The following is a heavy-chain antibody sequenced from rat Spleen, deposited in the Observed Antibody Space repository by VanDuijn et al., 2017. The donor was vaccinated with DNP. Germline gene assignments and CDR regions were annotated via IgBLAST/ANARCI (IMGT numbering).Heavy chain of an antibody. D-gene: IGHD1-9*01. CDR3: ARHEAYYGYNYFDY. Sequence: EVQLVESGGDLVQPGRSLKLSCVASGFTFNNYWMTWIRQVPGKGLEWIASITSGGGSTSYPVSVKGRFTISRDDARNTLYLQINSLKSEDTATYYCARHEAYYGYNYFDYWGQGVMVTVSS. CDR1: GFTFNNYW. J-gene: IGHJ2*01. CDR2: ITSGGGST. V-gene: IGHV5-31*01.